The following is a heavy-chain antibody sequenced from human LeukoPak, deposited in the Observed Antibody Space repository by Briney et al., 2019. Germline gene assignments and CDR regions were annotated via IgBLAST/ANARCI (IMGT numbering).Heavy chain of an antibody. CDR3: ARLYGSVYYYYMDV. CDR1: GGSLTLYY. CDR2: IYTSGST. J-gene: IGHJ6*03. D-gene: IGHD3-10*01. Sequence: PSETLSLTCTVSGGSLTLYYWTWIRQPAGKGLEWIGRIYTSGSTNYNPSLKSRVNMSVDTSKNQFSLKLRSVTAADTAVYYCARLYGSVYYYYMDVWGKGTTVTVSS. V-gene: IGHV4-4*07.